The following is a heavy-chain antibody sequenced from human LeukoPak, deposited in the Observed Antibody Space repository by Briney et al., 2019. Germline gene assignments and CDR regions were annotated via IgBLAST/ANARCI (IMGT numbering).Heavy chain of an antibody. Sequence: SSETLSLTCTVSGGSINSYYWSWIRQPPGKGLEWIGYIYYSGSTNYNPSLKSRVTISVDTSKNQLSLKLSSVTAADTAVYYCARGSGWSTDFDYWGQGTLVTVSP. V-gene: IGHV4-59*01. J-gene: IGHJ4*02. CDR3: ARGSGWSTDFDY. D-gene: IGHD6-19*01. CDR1: GGSINSYY. CDR2: IYYSGST.